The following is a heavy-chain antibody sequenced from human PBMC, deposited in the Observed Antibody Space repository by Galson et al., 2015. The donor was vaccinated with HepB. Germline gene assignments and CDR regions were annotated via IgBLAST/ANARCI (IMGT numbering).Heavy chain of an antibody. Sequence: SLRLSCAASGFTVSDNYMSWARQAPGKGLECVSVIYSGGSTYYADSVEGRFTISRDHSKNTLYLQMKSLRADDTAVYYCWGGGSVEDYWGQRTLVTVSS. V-gene: IGHV3-53*01. CDR3: WGGGSVEDY. CDR2: IYSGGST. D-gene: IGHD3-16*01. CDR1: GFTVSDNY. J-gene: IGHJ4*02.